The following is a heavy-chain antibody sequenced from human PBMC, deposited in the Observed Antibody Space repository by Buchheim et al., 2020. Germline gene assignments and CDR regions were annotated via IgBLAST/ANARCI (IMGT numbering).Heavy chain of an antibody. V-gene: IGHV3-23*01. CDR3: ATARYSDSWPSGWYFDL. J-gene: IGHJ2*01. CDR1: GFTFSSSA. D-gene: IGHD6-13*01. Sequence: EVQLLESGGGLVQPGGSLRLSCAASGFTFSSSAMTWVRQAPGKGLEWVSSISVGNTFTYYSDSMKGRSTISRDDSKKMLYVQMNSLRPEDTAVYFCATARYSDSWPSGWYFDLWGRGTL. CDR2: ISVGNTFT.